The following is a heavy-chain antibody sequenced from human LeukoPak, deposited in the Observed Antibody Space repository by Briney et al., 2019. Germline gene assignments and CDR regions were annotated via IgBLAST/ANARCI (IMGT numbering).Heavy chain of an antibody. CDR3: ARVVAATPSYYYYYMDV. CDR1: GGSFSGYY. J-gene: IGHJ6*03. V-gene: IGHV4-34*01. CDR2: IYYSGST. D-gene: IGHD2-15*01. Sequence: PSETLSLTCAVYGGSFSGYYWGWIRQPPGKGLEWIGSIYYSGSTYYNPSLKSRVTISVDTSKNQFSLKLSSVTAADTAVYYCARVVAATPSYYYYYMDVWGKGTAVTVSS.